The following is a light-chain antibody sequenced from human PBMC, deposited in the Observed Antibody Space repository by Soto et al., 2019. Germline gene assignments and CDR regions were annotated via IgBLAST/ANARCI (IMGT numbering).Light chain of an antibody. J-gene: IGKJ2*01. Sequence: DIQMTQYPSSVSASVGDRVTITCRSSKGINSWLAGYQQNPGEAPTLLIYPASRLHSEVPSRFGGSGSGTDFTLTISSLQPEDSATYYCQQANIFPVTFGQGTKLESK. CDR1: KGINSW. CDR2: PAS. V-gene: IGKV1-12*01. CDR3: QQANIFPVT.